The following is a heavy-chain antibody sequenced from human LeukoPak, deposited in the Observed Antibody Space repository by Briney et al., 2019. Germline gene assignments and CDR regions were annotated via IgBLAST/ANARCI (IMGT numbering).Heavy chain of an antibody. D-gene: IGHD3-22*01. CDR3: ARVNYYDSSGYYPYAFDI. CDR2: IYYSGST. V-gene: IGHV4-61*01. Sequence: SDTLPLTCTVSGGSVSSGSYYWSWIRQPPGKGLEWIGYIYYSGSTNYNPSLKSRVTISVDTSKNQFSLKLSSVTAADTAVYYCARVNYYDSSGYYPYAFDIWGQGTMVTVSS. CDR1: GGSVSSGSYY. J-gene: IGHJ3*02.